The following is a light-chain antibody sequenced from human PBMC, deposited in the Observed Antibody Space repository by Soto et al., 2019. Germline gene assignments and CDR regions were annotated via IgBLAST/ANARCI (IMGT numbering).Light chain of an antibody. V-gene: IGKV1-39*01. CDR2: AAS. Sequence: DIQLTQSPSNMATSVCDRVTITCRASQSISSYLNWYQQKPGKAPKLLICAASSLQSGVPSRFSGSGSGTDFTLTISSLQPEEFATYYCQQSYSTIGTFGTGTKVDIK. CDR1: QSISSY. CDR3: QQSYSTIGT. J-gene: IGKJ3*01.